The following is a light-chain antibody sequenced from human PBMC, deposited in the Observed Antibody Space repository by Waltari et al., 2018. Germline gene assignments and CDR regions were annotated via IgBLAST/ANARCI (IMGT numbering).Light chain of an antibody. V-gene: IGKV4-1*01. CDR1: QSVLYSSNNKNY. CDR2: WAS. Sequence: DIVMTQSPDSLAVSLGERATINCKSSQSVLYSSNNKNYLAWYQQKPGQPPKLLIYWASTRESGVPDRFSGSGSGTDFTLTISSLEPEDFAVYYCQQRDTWPYTFGQGTKVEFK. CDR3: QQRDTWPYT. J-gene: IGKJ2*01.